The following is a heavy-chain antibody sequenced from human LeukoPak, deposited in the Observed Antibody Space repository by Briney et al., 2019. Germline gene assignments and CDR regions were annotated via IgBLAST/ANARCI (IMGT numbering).Heavy chain of an antibody. V-gene: IGHV1-69*05. CDR1: GGTFSSYA. CDR2: IIPIFGTA. Sequence: SVKVSCKASGGTFSSYAISWVRQAPGQGLEWMGGIIPIFGTANYAQKFQGRVTITTDESTSTAYMELSSLRSEDTAVYYCAREAMGYDFWSGYLVDPWGQGTPVTVSS. D-gene: IGHD3-3*01. J-gene: IGHJ5*02. CDR3: AREAMGYDFWSGYLVDP.